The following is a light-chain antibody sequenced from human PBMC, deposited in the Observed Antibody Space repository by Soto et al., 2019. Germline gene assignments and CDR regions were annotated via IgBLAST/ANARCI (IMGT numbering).Light chain of an antibody. V-gene: IGKV1-5*03. Sequence: DIQMTQSPSTLSASVGDRVTITCRASESINSWLAWYQQKPGKAPKLLIYKASSLQSGVPSRFSGSGSGTEFTLTISSLQPDDFATYYCQQYNHCYTFGQGTKLEIK. CDR1: ESINSW. J-gene: IGKJ2*01. CDR2: KAS. CDR3: QQYNHCYT.